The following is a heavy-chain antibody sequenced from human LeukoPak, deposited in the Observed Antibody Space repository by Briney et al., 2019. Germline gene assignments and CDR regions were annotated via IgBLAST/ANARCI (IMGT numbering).Heavy chain of an antibody. Sequence: GRSLRLSRAASGFTFDDYAMHWVRQAPGKGLEWVSGISWNSGSIGYANSVKGRFTISRDNAKNSLYLQMNSLRAEDTALYYCAKESGSYYYYGMDVWGQGTTVTVSS. J-gene: IGHJ6*02. D-gene: IGHD1-26*01. V-gene: IGHV3-9*01. CDR1: GFTFDDYA. CDR2: ISWNSGSI. CDR3: AKESGSYYYYGMDV.